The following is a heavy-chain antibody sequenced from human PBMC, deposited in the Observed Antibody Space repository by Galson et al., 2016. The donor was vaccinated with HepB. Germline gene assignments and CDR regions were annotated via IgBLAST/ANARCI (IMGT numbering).Heavy chain of an antibody. CDR3: ARDGSSRSSPNGFDI. CDR1: GFTLRTYA. D-gene: IGHD6-13*01. CDR2: ITGADTDT. Sequence: SLRLSCAATGFTLRTYAMSWVRQGPGKGLEWVSGITGADTDTYYADAVKGRFTISRDNAKNSLYLQMNSLRAEDTAVYYCARDGSSRSSPNGFDIWGQGTMVTVSS. J-gene: IGHJ3*02. V-gene: IGHV3-23*01.